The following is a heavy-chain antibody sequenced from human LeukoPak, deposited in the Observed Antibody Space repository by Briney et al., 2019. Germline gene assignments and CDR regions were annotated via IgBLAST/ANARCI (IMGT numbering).Heavy chain of an antibody. CDR1: GYTFTVYY. D-gene: IGHD6-13*01. J-gene: IGHJ6*02. Sequence: ASVTVSFKASGYTFTVYYMHWVRQAPGQGREWMGWINPNSGGTNYAQKFQGRVTMTRDTSISTAYMELSRLRSDDTAVYYCALAAAPPDYYYYGMDVWGQGTTVTVSS. CDR3: ALAAAPPDYYYYGMDV. V-gene: IGHV1-2*02. CDR2: INPNSGGT.